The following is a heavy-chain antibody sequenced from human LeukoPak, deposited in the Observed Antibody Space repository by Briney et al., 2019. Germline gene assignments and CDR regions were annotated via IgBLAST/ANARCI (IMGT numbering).Heavy chain of an antibody. CDR1: GYTFTGYY. D-gene: IGHD5-18*01. V-gene: IGHV1-2*02. Sequence: ASVKVSCKASGYTFTGYYMHWERQAPGQGLEWMGWINPNSGGTNYAQKFQGRVTMTRDTSISTAYMELSRLRSDDTAVYYCARQPSTAMVGYYFDYWGQGTLVTVSS. J-gene: IGHJ4*02. CDR3: ARQPSTAMVGYYFDY. CDR2: INPNSGGT.